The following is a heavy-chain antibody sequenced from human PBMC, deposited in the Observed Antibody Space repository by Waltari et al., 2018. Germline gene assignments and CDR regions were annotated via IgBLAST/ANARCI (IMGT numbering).Heavy chain of an antibody. CDR2: IFSNDEK. CDR1: GFSLSNARMG. CDR3: ARSHLPEQLVQTREDISLDV. V-gene: IGHV2-26*01. J-gene: IGHJ6*02. Sequence: QVTLKESGPVLVKPTETLTLTCTVSGFSLSNARMGVSWIRQPPGKALEWLAHIFSNDEKSYSTSLKSRLTISKDTSKSQVVLTMTNMDPVDTATYYCARSHLPEQLVQTREDISLDVWGQGTTVTVSS. D-gene: IGHD6-6*01.